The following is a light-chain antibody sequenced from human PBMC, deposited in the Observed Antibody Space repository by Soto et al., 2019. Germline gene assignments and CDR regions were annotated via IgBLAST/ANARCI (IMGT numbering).Light chain of an antibody. Sequence: EIVLTQSPGTLSLSPGERATLSCRASQSVSSTYLAWYQQKPGQAPRLLIYGASSRASGIPDRFSGSGSGTYFTLTISRLDPEDFAVYYCQQYGRSSLTFGPGTKVDI. CDR3: QQYGRSSLT. CDR1: QSVSSTY. CDR2: GAS. J-gene: IGKJ3*01. V-gene: IGKV3-20*01.